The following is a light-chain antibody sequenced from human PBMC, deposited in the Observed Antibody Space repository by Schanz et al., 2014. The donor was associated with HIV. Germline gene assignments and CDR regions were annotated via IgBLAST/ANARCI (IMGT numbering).Light chain of an antibody. J-gene: IGKJ2*01. CDR1: QSVSWF. CDR2: IAS. V-gene: IGKV1-39*01. CDR3: QQSYSTYT. Sequence: DIQLPQSPSFLSASVGDRVTITCRASQSVSWFLNWYQQKPGKAPKLLIYIASNLQSGVPSRFSGSGSGTDFTLTISSLQLEDSATYFCQQSYSTYTLGQGTKVEIK.